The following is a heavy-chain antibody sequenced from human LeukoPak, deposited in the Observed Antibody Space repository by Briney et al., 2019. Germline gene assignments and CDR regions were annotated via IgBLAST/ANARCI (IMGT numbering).Heavy chain of an antibody. CDR2: INPSGGST. CDR1: GGTFSSYT. CDR3: ARGRGSECSSTSCYDGYYYYYYMDV. V-gene: IGHV1-46*01. Sequence: ASVKVSCKASGGTFSSYTISWVRQAPGQGLEWMGIINPSGGSTSYAQKFQGRVTMTRDTSTSTVYMELSSLRSEDTAVYYCARGRGSECSSTSCYDGYYYYYYMDVWGKGTTVTVSS. D-gene: IGHD2-2*01. J-gene: IGHJ6*03.